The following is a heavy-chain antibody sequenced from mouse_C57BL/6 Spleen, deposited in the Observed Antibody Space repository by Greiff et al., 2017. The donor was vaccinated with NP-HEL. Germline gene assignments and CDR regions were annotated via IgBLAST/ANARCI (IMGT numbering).Heavy chain of an antibody. J-gene: IGHJ3*01. V-gene: IGHV5-17*01. CDR2: ISSGSSTI. D-gene: IGHD2-1*01. CDR3: ARPMVTTAWFAY. CDR1: GFTFSDYG. Sequence: DVMLVESGGGLVKPGGSLKLSCAASGFTFSDYGMHWVRQAPEKGLEWVAYISSGSSTIYYADTVKGRFTISRDNAKNTLFLQMTSLRSEDTAMYYCARPMVTTAWFAYWGQGTLVTVSA.